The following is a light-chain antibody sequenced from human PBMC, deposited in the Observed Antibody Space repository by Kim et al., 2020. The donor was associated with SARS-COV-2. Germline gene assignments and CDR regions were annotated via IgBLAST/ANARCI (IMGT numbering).Light chain of an antibody. Sequence: DIVTTQSTDSLAVSLGERGTINCKSSQSVLYSSNNKNYLAWYQQKPGQPPKLLIYWASTRESGVPDRFSGSGSGTDFTLTISTLQAEDVAVYYCQQYYSIPLTFGGGTKVDIK. J-gene: IGKJ4*01. CDR3: QQYYSIPLT. CDR1: QSVLYSSNNKNY. CDR2: WAS. V-gene: IGKV4-1*01.